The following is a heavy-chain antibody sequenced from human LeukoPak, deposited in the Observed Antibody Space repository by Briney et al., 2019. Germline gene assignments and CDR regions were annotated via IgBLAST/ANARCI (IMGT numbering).Heavy chain of an antibody. Sequence: GGSLRLSCAASGFTFTCYAMSWVRQVPGKGLEWVSAISGSGGSTYHADSVKGRFTISRDNSKNTLYLQMNSLRAEDTAVYYCAKMGVVAARPGTFDYWGQGTLVTVSS. CDR1: GFTFTCYA. CDR3: AKMGVVAARPGTFDY. J-gene: IGHJ4*02. V-gene: IGHV3-23*01. CDR2: ISGSGGST. D-gene: IGHD6-6*01.